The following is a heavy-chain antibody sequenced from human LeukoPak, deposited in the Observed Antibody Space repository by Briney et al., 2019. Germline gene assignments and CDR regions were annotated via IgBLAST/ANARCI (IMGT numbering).Heavy chain of an antibody. CDR2: ISSSGSTI. V-gene: IGHV3-11*01. CDR3: ARDKGESSSWPYGYYGMDV. J-gene: IGHJ6*02. D-gene: IGHD6-13*01. Sequence: GGSLRLSCAASGFTFSDYYMSWIRQAPGKGLEWVSYISSSGSTIYYADSVKGRFTISRDNAKNSLYLQMNSLRAEDTAVYYCARDKGESSSWPYGYYGMDVWGQGTTVTVSS. CDR1: GFTFSDYY.